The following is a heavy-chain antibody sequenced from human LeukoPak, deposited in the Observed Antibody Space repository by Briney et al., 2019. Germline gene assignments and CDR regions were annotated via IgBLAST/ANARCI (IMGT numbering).Heavy chain of an antibody. CDR3: ARPRVPAAAFDY. V-gene: IGHV3-48*04. CDR1: GFTFSSYT. D-gene: IGHD2-2*01. CDR2: IGTSSTTI. J-gene: IGHJ4*02. Sequence: PGGSLRLSCAASGFTFSSYTMNWVRQPPGKGLEWVSNIGTSSTTIYYADSVKGRFTISRDNAKNSLYLQMNSLRAEDTAVYYCARPRVPAAAFDYWGQGTLVTVSS.